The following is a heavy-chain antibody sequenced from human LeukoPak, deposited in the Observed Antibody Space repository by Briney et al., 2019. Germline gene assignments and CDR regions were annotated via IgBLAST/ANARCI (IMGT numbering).Heavy chain of an antibody. Sequence: SETLSLTCTVSGGSISSGGYYWSWIRQPPGKGLEWIGYIYHSGSTYYNPSLKSRVTISVDTSKNQFSLKLSSVTAADTAVYYCARGSGSYYTPSFDYWGQGTLVTVSS. CDR3: ARGSGSYYTPSFDY. J-gene: IGHJ4*02. CDR2: IYHSGST. D-gene: IGHD3-10*01. CDR1: GGSISSGGYY. V-gene: IGHV4-30-2*01.